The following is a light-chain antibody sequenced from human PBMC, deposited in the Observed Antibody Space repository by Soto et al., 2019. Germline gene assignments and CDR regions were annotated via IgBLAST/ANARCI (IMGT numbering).Light chain of an antibody. CDR2: GAS. J-gene: IGKJ2*01. Sequence: EILMMQSRATLSVSPGGRGTLSCRASQSVSSGFAWYRQIPGQTPRLLIYGASTRATGVPVRFSGSASGTEFTITISGLQSEDVAVYYCNQYDDGPYTFGQGTKVDIK. V-gene: IGKV3-15*01. CDR3: NQYDDGPYT. CDR1: QSVSSG.